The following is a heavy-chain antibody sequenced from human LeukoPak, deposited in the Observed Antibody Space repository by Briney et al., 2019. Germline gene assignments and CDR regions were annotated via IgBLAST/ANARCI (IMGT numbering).Heavy chain of an antibody. D-gene: IGHD4-11*01. CDR1: GFTFSSYW. Sequence: GGSLRLSCAASGFTFSSYWMNWVRQAPGKGLEWVANIKQDGSETFCVDSVKGRFTISRDKSKNTLYLQMNSLRAEDTAVYYCARGIGSTVFFDHWGQGTLVTVSS. J-gene: IGHJ4*02. CDR3: ARGIGSTVFFDH. CDR2: IKQDGSET. V-gene: IGHV3-7*04.